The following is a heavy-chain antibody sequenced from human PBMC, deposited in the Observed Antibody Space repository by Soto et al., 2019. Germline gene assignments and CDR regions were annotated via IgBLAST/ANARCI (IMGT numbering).Heavy chain of an antibody. D-gene: IGHD6-13*01. CDR3: ARHNRYSSTLFAGWFDP. CDR2: IHPGDSDN. CDR1: GYSFTNYW. V-gene: IGHV5-51*03. J-gene: IGHJ5*02. Sequence: EVQLVQSGAEVKKAGESLKISCHGSGYSFTNYWVGWVRQIPGRGLEWMGIIHPGDSDNRYSPFFQGQVTISADKSISTAYLQWSSLKASDTAMYYCARHNRYSSTLFAGWFDPWGQGTLVTVSS.